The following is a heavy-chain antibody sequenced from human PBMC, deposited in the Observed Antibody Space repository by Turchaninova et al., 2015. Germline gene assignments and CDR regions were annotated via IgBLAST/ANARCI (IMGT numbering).Heavy chain of an antibody. CDR2: IYYTGST. Sequence: QVQLEESGPGLVKPSETLSITCAASGSSVSSGYYWGWIRQPPGKGREWIGTIYYTGSTDYNPSLKSRLTISLDTSKNQFSLRLSSVTAADTAVYYCARHALLQPQNVPRLLDCWGQGILVTVSS. D-gene: IGHD4-11*01. CDR3: ARHALLQPQNVPRLLDC. CDR1: GSSVSSGYY. J-gene: IGHJ4*02. V-gene: IGHV4-38-2*01.